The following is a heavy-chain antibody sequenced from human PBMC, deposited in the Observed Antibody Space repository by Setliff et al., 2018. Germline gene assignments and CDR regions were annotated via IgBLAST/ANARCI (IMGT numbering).Heavy chain of an antibody. CDR2: IYYNGST. CDR3: ARVYYGYYY. Sequence: PSETLSLTCTVSGSSISSHYWSWIRQPPGKGLEWIGYIYYNGSTNYNPSLKSRVTISVDTSKNQFSLKLTSVTAADTAVYYCARVYYGYYYWGQGALVTVSS. V-gene: IGHV4-59*11. CDR1: GSSISSHY. J-gene: IGHJ4*02. D-gene: IGHD3-10*01.